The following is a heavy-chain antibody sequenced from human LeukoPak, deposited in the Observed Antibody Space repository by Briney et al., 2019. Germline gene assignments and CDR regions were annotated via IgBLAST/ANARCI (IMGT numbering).Heavy chain of an antibody. CDR3: ARVSFDYYGMDV. CDR2: IIPIFGIA. CDR1: GGTFSSYA. Sequence: ASVKVSCKASGGTFSSYAISWVRQAPGQGLEWMGRIIPIFGIANYAQKFQGRVTITADKSTSTAYMELSSLRSEDTAVYYCARVSFDYYGMDVWGQGTTVTVSS. V-gene: IGHV1-69*04. J-gene: IGHJ6*02. D-gene: IGHD3-3*01.